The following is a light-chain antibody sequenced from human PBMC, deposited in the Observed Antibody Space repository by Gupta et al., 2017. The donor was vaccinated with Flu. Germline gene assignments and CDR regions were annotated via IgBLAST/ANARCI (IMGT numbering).Light chain of an antibody. J-gene: IGKJ4*01. CDR2: GAS. CDR1: QSLSNNY. Sequence: ERATLSCRASQSLSNNYVAWYQQEPGQSPRLLIYGASSRATGIADRFGGSGSGTDFTLTISGLEAEDFAVYYCQQYDTSPLTFGGGTKVEIK. V-gene: IGKV3-20*01. CDR3: QQYDTSPLT.